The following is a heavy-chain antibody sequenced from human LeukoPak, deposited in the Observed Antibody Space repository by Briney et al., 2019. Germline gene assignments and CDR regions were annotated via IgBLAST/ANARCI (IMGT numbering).Heavy chain of an antibody. CDR3: ARAGVVVSWATGY. V-gene: IGHV1-69*06. Sequence: ASVKVSCKASGGTFSSYAISWVRQAPGQGLEWMGGIIPIFGTANYAQKFQGRVTITADKSTSTAYMELSSLRSEDTAVYYCARAGVVVSWATGYWGQGTLVTVSS. CDR2: IIPIFGTA. D-gene: IGHD3-3*01. CDR1: GGTFSSYA. J-gene: IGHJ4*02.